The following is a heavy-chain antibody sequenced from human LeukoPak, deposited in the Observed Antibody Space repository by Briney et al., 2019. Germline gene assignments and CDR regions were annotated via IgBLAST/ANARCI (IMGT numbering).Heavy chain of an antibody. CDR1: GFTFSSYW. CDR2: IKQDGSEK. D-gene: IGHD2-2*01. Sequence: GGSLRLSCAASGFTFSSYWMSWVRQAPGKRLEWVANIKQDGSEKYYVDSVKGRFTISRDNAKNSLYLQMNSLTAEDTAVYYCARDSYCSSTSCHHYYYYMDVWGKGTTVTVSS. J-gene: IGHJ6*03. CDR3: ARDSYCSSTSCHHYYYYMDV. V-gene: IGHV3-7*01.